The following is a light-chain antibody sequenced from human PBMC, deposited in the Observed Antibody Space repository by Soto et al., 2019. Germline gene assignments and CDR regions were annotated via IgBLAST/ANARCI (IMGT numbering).Light chain of an antibody. CDR2: TSN. Sequence: QSVLTQPPSASGTPGQRVTISCSGSSSNIGNNTVNWYQQLPGTAPKLLIYTSNQRPSGVPDRFPGSKSGTSASLAISGLQSGDEADYYCAAWDDSLNALYVFGTGTKLTVL. V-gene: IGLV1-44*01. CDR3: AAWDDSLNALYV. CDR1: SSNIGNNT. J-gene: IGLJ1*01.